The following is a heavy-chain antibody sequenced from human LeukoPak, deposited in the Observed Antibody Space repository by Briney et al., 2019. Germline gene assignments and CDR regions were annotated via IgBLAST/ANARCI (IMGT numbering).Heavy chain of an antibody. J-gene: IGHJ3*02. D-gene: IGHD3-10*01. CDR3: ARDRFGERTFEK. V-gene: IGHV3-13*01. Sequence: GGSLRLSCPASGFAFSSFDMLWVRQSPRKGLGWVARILKNGDTDYGASVEGRFTISRENAKSYVYLQMNSLRAGDTAVYYCARDRFGERTFEKWGQGTMVTV. CDR1: GFAFSSFD. CDR2: ILKNGDT.